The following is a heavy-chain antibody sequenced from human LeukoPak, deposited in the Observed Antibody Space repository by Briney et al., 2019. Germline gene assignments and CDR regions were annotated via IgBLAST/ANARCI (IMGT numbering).Heavy chain of an antibody. J-gene: IGHJ4*02. Sequence: GGSLRLSCAASGFTFSSYWMSWVRQAPGKGLAWVANIKQDGSEKYYVDSVKGRFTISRDNAKNSLYLQMNSLRAEDTAVYYCARDIEYSSSDYWGQGALVTVSS. V-gene: IGHV3-7*01. CDR2: IKQDGSEK. D-gene: IGHD6-6*01. CDR1: GFTFSSYW. CDR3: ARDIEYSSSDY.